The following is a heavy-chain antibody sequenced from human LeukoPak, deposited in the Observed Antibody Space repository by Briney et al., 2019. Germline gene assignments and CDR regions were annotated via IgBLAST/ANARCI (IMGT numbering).Heavy chain of an antibody. J-gene: IGHJ4*02. CDR3: ARDWKDLATERVFDY. CDR1: GFSFGNYG. CDR2: MRGSGGST. D-gene: IGHD1-1*01. Sequence: GGSLRLSCAASGFSFGNYGMSWVPQAPGEGLECVSTMRGSGGSTYYADSVKGRFTISRDNSKNTLFLQMNSLRAEDTSVYYCARDWKDLATERVFDYWGQGTLVTVSS. V-gene: IGHV3-23*01.